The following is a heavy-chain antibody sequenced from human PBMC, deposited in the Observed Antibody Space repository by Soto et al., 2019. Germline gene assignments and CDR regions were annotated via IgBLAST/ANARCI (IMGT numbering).Heavy chain of an antibody. J-gene: IGHJ4*02. CDR2: ISAYNGNT. V-gene: IGHV1-18*01. CDR3: ARVLRIAVARYYFDY. D-gene: IGHD6-19*01. CDR1: GYTFTSYG. Sequence: QVQLVQSGAEVKKPGASVKVSCKASGYTFTSYGISWVRQAPGQGLGWMGWISAYNGNTNYAQKLQGRVTMTTDTSTSTAYMELRSLRSADTAVYYCARVLRIAVARYYFDYWGQGTLVTVSS.